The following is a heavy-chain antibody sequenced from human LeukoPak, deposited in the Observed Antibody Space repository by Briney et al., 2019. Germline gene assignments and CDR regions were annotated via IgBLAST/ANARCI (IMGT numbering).Heavy chain of an antibody. CDR1: GYSISSGYY. D-gene: IGHD3-22*01. CDR2: IYHSGST. CDR3: ARVNGSHYDSSGYSDFFDY. J-gene: IGHJ4*02. Sequence: PSETLSLTCAVSGYSISSGYYWGWIRQPPGKGLEWIGSIYHSGSTYYNPSLKSRVTISVDTSKNQFSLKLSSVTAADTAVYYCARVNGSHYDSSGYSDFFDYWGQGTLVTVSS. V-gene: IGHV4-38-2*01.